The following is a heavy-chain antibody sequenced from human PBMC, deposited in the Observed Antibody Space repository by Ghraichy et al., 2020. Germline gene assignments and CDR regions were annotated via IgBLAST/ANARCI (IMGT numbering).Heavy chain of an antibody. J-gene: IGHJ4*02. CDR3: KSSGYYGAVEY. D-gene: IGHD3-22*01. Sequence: GGSLRLSCAASGFTFSDYNMNWIRQAPGKGLEWVSYISDSGTTIYYADSVKGRFTISRDNAKNSLYLQMNSLRAEDTAFYYCKSSGYYGAVEYWGQGTLVTVSS. CDR2: ISDSGTTI. CDR1: GFTFSDYN. V-gene: IGHV3-11*01.